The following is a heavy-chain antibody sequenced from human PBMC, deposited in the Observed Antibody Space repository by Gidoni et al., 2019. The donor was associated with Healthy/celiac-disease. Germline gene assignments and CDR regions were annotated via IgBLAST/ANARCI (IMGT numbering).Heavy chain of an antibody. J-gene: IGHJ4*02. CDR1: GYSISRGYS. D-gene: IGHD3-10*01. V-gene: IGHV4-38-2*02. CDR2: IYHSGST. Sequence: QVQLQESGPGLVKTSETLSLTCTVSGYSISRGYSWGWIRQPPGKGLEWIGSIYHSGSTYYNPSLKSRVTISVDTSKNQFSLKLSSVTAADTAVYYCASGITPYYFDYWGQGTLVTVSS. CDR3: ASGITPYYFDY.